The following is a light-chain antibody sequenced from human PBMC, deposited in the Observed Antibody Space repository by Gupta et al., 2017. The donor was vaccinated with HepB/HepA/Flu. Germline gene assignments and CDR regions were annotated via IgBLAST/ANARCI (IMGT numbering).Light chain of an antibody. Sequence: DIVMTQSPDSLAGSLGERATINCQSSQSVLYSSNNKNYLAWYQQKPGQPPKLLIYWASTRESGVPDRFSGSGSGTDFTLTISSLQAEDVAVYYCQQYYSSPFTFGPGTKVEIK. CDR3: QQYYSSPFT. CDR1: QSVLYSSNNKNY. V-gene: IGKV4-1*01. CDR2: WAS. J-gene: IGKJ3*01.